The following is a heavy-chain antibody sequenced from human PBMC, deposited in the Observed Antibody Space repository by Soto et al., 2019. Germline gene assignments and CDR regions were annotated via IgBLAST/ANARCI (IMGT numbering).Heavy chain of an antibody. CDR2: IYHSGST. Sequence: PSVTLSLTCGVSGGSISSGGYSWSWIRQPPGKGLERIGYIYHSGSTYYNQSLKSRVTISVDRSKNQSSLKLSSVTAADTAVYYCAREVVITPSYFDYWGQGTLGTVSS. CDR1: GGSISSGGYS. J-gene: IGHJ4*02. V-gene: IGHV4-30-2*01. D-gene: IGHD3-22*01. CDR3: AREVVITPSYFDY.